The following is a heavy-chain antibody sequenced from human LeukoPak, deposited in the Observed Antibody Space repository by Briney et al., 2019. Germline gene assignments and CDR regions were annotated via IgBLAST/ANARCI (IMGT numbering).Heavy chain of an antibody. Sequence: SETLSLTCTVSGGSISSYYWSWIRQLPGKGLEWIGYIYYSGNTNYNPSLKSRVTISVDRSKNQFSLKLSSVTAADTAVYYCARGFRSVTTWGYFDYWGQGALVTVSS. V-gene: IGHV4-59*01. CDR2: IYYSGNT. CDR3: ARGFRSVTTWGYFDY. D-gene: IGHD4-17*01. CDR1: GGSISSYY. J-gene: IGHJ4*02.